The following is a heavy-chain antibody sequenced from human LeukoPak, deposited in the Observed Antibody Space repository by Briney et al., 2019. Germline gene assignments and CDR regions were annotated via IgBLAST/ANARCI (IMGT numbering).Heavy chain of an antibody. CDR1: GFTFSNYW. Sequence: GGSLRLSCAASGFTFSNYWINWVRQAPGKGLEWVANIKEDGSQKYYVESVKGRFTDSRDNAKNSLYLQVSSLRDADTGVYYCARGLNTSPGIDYWGQGTLVTVSS. D-gene: IGHD3-16*01. CDR2: IKEDGSQK. V-gene: IGHV3-7*01. CDR3: ARGLNTSPGIDY. J-gene: IGHJ4*02.